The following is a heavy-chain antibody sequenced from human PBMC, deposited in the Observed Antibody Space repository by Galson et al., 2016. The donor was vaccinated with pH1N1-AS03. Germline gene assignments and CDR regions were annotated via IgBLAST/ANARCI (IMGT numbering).Heavy chain of an antibody. D-gene: IGHD3-10*01. V-gene: IGHV3-33*01. CDR1: GFSFSSFG. CDR2: IWYGGSNK. CDR3: ARGRGYGQYYFDY. J-gene: IGHJ4*02. Sequence: SLRLSCAAPGFSFSSFGMHWVRQAPGKGLEWVAVIWYGGSNKYYADSVKGRFTISRDNTKNTLYLQMNSLRVEDTAVYFCARGRGYGQYYFDYWGQGTLVTDSS.